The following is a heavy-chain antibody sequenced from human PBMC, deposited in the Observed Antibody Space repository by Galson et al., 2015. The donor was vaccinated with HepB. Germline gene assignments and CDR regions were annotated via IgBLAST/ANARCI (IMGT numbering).Heavy chain of an antibody. Sequence: QSGAEVTKPGESLKISCKTYGYNFNNYWIAWVRQRPGKGLEWMGIIYPDDSDTRYSPAFEGQVTFSVDTSTTSAHLEWRRLTAKDSGTYYCARVPRSLGIHCLNPWGQGTPVLVSS. CDR1: GYNFNNYW. D-gene: IGHD7-27*01. V-gene: IGHV5-51*01. J-gene: IGHJ5*02. CDR3: ARVPRSLGIHCLNP. CDR2: IYPDDSDT.